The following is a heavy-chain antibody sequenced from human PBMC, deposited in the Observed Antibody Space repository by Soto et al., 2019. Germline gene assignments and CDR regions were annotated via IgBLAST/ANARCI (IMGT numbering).Heavy chain of an antibody. CDR3: ARQTYYYDSSGYLAIGGFDY. CDR2: ITYDGSNK. Sequence: QVQLVESGGGVVQPGRSLRLSCAASGFTFSSDAMHWVRQAPGKGLEWVAVITYDGSNKYYADSVKGRFTISRDNSKNTLYLQMNSLRAEDTAVYYCARQTYYYDSSGYLAIGGFDYWGQGTLVTVSS. J-gene: IGHJ4*02. D-gene: IGHD3-22*01. V-gene: IGHV3-30-3*01. CDR1: GFTFSSDA.